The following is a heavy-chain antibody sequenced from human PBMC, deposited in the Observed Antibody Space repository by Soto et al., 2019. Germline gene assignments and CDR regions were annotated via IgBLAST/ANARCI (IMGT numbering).Heavy chain of an antibody. V-gene: IGHV3-21*01. J-gene: IGHJ3*02. CDR3: ARDKGEMASKEAFDI. CDR1: GFTFSSYS. D-gene: IGHD1-26*01. CDR2: ISSSSSYI. Sequence: VQLVESGGGLVKPGGSLRLSCAASGFTFSSYSMNWVRQAPGKGLEWVSSISSSSSYIYYADSVKGRFTISRDNAKNSLYLQMNSLRAEDTAVYYCARDKGEMASKEAFDIWGQGTMVTVSS.